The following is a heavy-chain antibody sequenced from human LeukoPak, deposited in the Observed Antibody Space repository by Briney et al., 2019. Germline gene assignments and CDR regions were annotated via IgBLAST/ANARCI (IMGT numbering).Heavy chain of an antibody. D-gene: IGHD1-1*01. CDR2: ISYDGSNK. J-gene: IGHJ4*02. Sequence: PGGPLRLSCAASGFTFSNYAMHWVRQAPGKGLEWVAVISYDGSNKYYADSVKGRFTISRDNSKNTLYLQMNSLRAEDTAVYYCARDGDGTPGPPLLLLDYWGQGTLVTVSS. CDR3: ARDGDGTPGPPLLLLDY. CDR1: GFTFSNYA. V-gene: IGHV3-30*04.